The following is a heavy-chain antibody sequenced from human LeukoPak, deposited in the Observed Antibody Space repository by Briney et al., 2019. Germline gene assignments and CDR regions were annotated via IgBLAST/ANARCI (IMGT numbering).Heavy chain of an antibody. CDR3: AVGSDYGIDP. J-gene: IGHJ5*02. CDR1: GGSISSGDYY. V-gene: IGHV4-30-4*01. CDR2: IYYSGST. Sequence: SRTLSLTCTVSGGSISSGDYYWSWIRQPPGKGLEWIGYIYYSGSTYYNPSLKSRVTISVDTSKNQSSLKLSSVTAADTAVYYCAVGSDYGIDPWGQGTLVTVSS. D-gene: IGHD4-17*01.